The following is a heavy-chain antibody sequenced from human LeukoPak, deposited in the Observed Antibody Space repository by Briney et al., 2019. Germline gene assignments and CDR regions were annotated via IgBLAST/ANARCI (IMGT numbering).Heavy chain of an antibody. Sequence: GASVKVSCKPSGYTFTSFGISWVRQAPGQGLEWMGWIGAYNGDTNYAQKFQGRVTMTTDTSTSTAYMDLRSLRSDDTAVYYCTSDHCRGDNCPSFDYWGQGTLVTVSS. J-gene: IGHJ4*02. CDR3: TSDHCRGDNCPSFDY. V-gene: IGHV1-18*04. CDR2: IGAYNGDT. D-gene: IGHD2-15*01. CDR1: GYTFTSFG.